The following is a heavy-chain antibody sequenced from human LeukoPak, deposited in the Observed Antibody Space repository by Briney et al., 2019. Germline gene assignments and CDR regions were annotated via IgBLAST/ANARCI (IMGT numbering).Heavy chain of an antibody. CDR2: ISGGGGST. CDR1: EFTFSNYA. J-gene: IGHJ5*02. D-gene: IGHD1-14*01. V-gene: IGHV3-23*01. CDR3: AKGSGINHYHWIDP. Sequence: GGSLRLSCAASEFTFSNYAMNWVRQAPGKGLEWVSAISGGGGSTYYADSVKGRFTISRDNSKNTLYLQMDSLRAEDTALYYCAKGSGINHYHWIDPWGQGTLVTVSS.